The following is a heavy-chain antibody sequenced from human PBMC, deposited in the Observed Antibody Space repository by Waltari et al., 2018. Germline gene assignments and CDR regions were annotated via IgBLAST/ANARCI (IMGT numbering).Heavy chain of an antibody. CDR1: GGSISSGSYY. D-gene: IGHD2-15*01. CDR3: ARGYCSGGSCYSSYYYMDV. CDR2: IDTSGST. V-gene: IGHV4-61*02. Sequence: QVQLQESGPGLVKPSQTLSLTCTVSGGSISSGSYYWSWIRQPAGKGLEWIGRIDTSGSTNYNPSLKSRVTISVDTSKNQFSLKRSSVTAADTAVYYCARGYCSGGSCYSSYYYMDVWGKGTTVTVSS. J-gene: IGHJ6*03.